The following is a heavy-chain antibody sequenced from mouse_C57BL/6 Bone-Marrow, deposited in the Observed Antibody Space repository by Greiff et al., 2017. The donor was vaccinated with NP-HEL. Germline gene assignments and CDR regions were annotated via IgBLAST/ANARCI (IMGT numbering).Heavy chain of an antibody. CDR2: INPNNGGT. CDR3: ALTRRGYYFDY. V-gene: IGHV1-26*01. D-gene: IGHD3-1*01. Sequence: EVQLQQSGPELVKPGASVKISCKASGYTFTDYYMNWVKQSHGKSLEWIGDINPNNGGTSYNQKFKGKATLTVDKSSSTAYMELRSLTSEDSAVYYCALTRRGYYFDYWGQGTTLTVSS. CDR1: GYTFTDYY. J-gene: IGHJ2*01.